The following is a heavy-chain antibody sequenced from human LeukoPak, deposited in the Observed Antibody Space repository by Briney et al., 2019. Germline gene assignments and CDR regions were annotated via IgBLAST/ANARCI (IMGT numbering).Heavy chain of an antibody. D-gene: IGHD3-10*01. Sequence: ASVKVSCKASEYTFTAYYVHWVRQAPGQGLEWMGWINPRSGGTNYAQKFLGRVIMSRDTSISTAYMDLRRLRSDDTAVYYCARDWAFGDLFLPYWGQGTLVTVSS. CDR1: EYTFTAYY. CDR3: ARDWAFGDLFLPY. V-gene: IGHV1-2*02. CDR2: INPRSGGT. J-gene: IGHJ4*02.